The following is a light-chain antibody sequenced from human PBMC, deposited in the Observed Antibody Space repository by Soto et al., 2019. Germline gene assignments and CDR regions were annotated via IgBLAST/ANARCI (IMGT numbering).Light chain of an antibody. CDR2: DVN. V-gene: IGLV2-14*03. CDR1: SSDIGAYNF. J-gene: IGLJ2*01. CDR3: TSWTTSTTMI. Sequence: QSVLTQPASVSGSPGQSITISCTGTSSDIGAYNFVFWYQQHPGKAPKLMLYDVNIRPSGVSNRFSGSKSGNTASLTISGLQAEDEADYYCTSWTTSTTMIFGGGTKVTVL.